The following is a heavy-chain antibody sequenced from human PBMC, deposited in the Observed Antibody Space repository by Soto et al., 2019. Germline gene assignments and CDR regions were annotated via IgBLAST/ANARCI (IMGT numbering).Heavy chain of an antibody. V-gene: IGHV1-69*06. CDR3: ARGGRKNYDYVWGSYRL. Sequence: QVQLVQSGAEVKKPGSSVKVSCKASGGTFSSYAISWVRQAPGQWLEWMGGIIPIFGTANYAQKFQGRVTITADKSTSTAYMELSSLRSEDTAVYYCARGGRKNYDYVWGSYRLWGQGTLVTVSS. CDR2: IIPIFGTA. D-gene: IGHD3-16*02. CDR1: GGTFSSYA. J-gene: IGHJ4*02.